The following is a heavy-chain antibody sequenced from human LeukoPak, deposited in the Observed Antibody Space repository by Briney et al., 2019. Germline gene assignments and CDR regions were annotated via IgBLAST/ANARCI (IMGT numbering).Heavy chain of an antibody. J-gene: IGHJ4*02. D-gene: IGHD1/OR15-1a*01. Sequence: PGRSLRLSCAASGFMLNVYGMHWVRQAPGKGLEWVAVIRYDGSDINYADSVKGRFTISRDNSKNTLYLEMNSLRVEDTAVYFCAGSWNIHFDYWGQGTLVTVSS. CDR1: GFMLNVYG. CDR2: IRYDGSDI. V-gene: IGHV3-33*01. CDR3: AGSWNIHFDY.